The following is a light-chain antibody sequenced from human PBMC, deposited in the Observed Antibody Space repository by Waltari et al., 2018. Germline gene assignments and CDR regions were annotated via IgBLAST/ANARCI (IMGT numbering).Light chain of an antibody. CDR3: QHVYSYPVT. V-gene: IGKV1-9*01. CDR2: AAS. Sequence: DIQLTQSPSFLSASVGDRVTFTCRASQGISGYLAWYQQKPNKAPKLLINAASTLQSGVPSRFSGGKSETEFTLTISSLQPEDFATYFCQHVYSYPVTFGGGTTVEI. CDR1: QGISGY. J-gene: IGKJ4*01.